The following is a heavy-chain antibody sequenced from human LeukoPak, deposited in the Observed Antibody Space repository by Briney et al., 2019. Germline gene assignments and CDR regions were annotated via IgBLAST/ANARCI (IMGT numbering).Heavy chain of an antibody. CDR1: GGSIMTTNW. D-gene: IGHD1-26*01. Sequence: SETLSLTCAVSGGSIMTTNWWSWVRQPPGRGLEWIGEVHLNGATNYNPSLESRVSMSIDTSKNQMSLKLTSVTAADTAIYYCTRESGAFSPFGFWGQGTLVTVSS. J-gene: IGHJ4*02. V-gene: IGHV4-4*02. CDR3: TRESGAFSPFGF. CDR2: VHLNGAT.